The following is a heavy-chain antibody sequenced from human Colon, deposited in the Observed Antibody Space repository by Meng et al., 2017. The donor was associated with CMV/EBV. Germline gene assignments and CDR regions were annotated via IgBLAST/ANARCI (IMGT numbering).Heavy chain of an antibody. CDR2: IYWDDDK. J-gene: IGHJ4*02. D-gene: IGHD3-10*01. V-gene: IGHV2-5*02. CDR3: AHRPYGSGSYFFDY. CDR1: GFSLSTIGMG. Sequence: QIPLQESGPTLVNPTPTLTLTCTFSGFSLSTIGMGVGWIRQPPGKALEWLGVIYWDDDKRYSPSLKSRLTITKDTSKNQVVLTMTNLDPLDTATYYCAHRPYGSGSYFFDYWGQGTLVTVAS.